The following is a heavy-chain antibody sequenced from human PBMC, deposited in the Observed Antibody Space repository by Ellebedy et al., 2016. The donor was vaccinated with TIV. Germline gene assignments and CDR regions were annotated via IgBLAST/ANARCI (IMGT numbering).Heavy chain of an antibody. J-gene: IGHJ5*02. CDR2: IYPRDSDT. CDR3: ARMVYVSGWDGCFDP. V-gene: IGHV5-51*01. D-gene: IGHD2-8*01. Sequence: GESLKISCRGSGYTFDNYWIAWVRQVPGKGLEWMGFIYPRDSDTRYSPSSQGQVTISADKSINTAYLQWSSLKASDTAMYYCARMVYVSGWDGCFDPWGQGTLVTVSS. CDR1: GYTFDNYW.